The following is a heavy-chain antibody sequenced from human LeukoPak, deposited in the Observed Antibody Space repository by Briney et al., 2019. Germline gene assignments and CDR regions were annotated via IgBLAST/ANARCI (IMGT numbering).Heavy chain of an antibody. D-gene: IGHD6-6*01. CDR1: GFTFSSYV. V-gene: IGHV3-30-3*01. Sequence: GRSLRLSCAASGFTFSSYVMHWFRKAPGRGLEGLAVLSYDGSNKYYADSVKGRFTISRDNSKNTLYLQMNSLRAEDTAVYYCARDQGSSSNYYYYGMDVWGQGTTVTVSS. CDR2: LSYDGSNK. J-gene: IGHJ6*02. CDR3: ARDQGSSSNYYYYGMDV.